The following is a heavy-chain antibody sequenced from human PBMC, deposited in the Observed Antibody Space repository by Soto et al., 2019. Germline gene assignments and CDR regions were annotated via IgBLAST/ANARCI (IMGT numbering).Heavy chain of an antibody. CDR3: ARGSITMVRGVILGYYYGMDV. Sequence: QVQLQESGPGLVKPSGTLSLTCAVSGGSISSSNWWSWVRQPPGKGLEWIGEIYHSGSTNYNPSLNSRVTISVDKSENQFSLKLSSVTAADTAVYYCARGSITMVRGVILGYYYGMDVWGQGTTVTVSS. CDR2: IYHSGST. D-gene: IGHD3-10*01. V-gene: IGHV4-4*02. CDR1: GGSISSSNW. J-gene: IGHJ6*02.